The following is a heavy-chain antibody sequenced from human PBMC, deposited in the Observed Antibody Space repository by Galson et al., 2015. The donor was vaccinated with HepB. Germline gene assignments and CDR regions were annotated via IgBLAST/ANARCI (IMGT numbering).Heavy chain of an antibody. J-gene: IGHJ3*02. Sequence: SLRLSCAASGFTFNLYTMNWVRQAPGKGLEWVSSISSSSDYIYYGDSVKGRFTISRDNAKNSLSLQMNSLRAEDTAVYYCVRNDDSSGYYYPADDAFDIWGQGTMVTVSS. CDR3: VRNDDSSGYYYPADDAFDI. CDR2: ISSSSDYI. CDR1: GFTFNLYT. V-gene: IGHV3-21*01. D-gene: IGHD3-22*01.